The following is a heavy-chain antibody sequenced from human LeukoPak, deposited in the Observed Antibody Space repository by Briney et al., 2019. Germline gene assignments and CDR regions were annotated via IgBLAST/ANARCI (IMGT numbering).Heavy chain of an antibody. D-gene: IGHD6-19*01. Sequence: GGSLRLSCAASGFTFSSYSMNWVRQAPGKGLEWVGRIKSKTDGGTTDYAAPVKGRFTISRDDSKNTLYLQMNSLKTEDTAVYYCTTEDRYSSGWDFDYWGQGTLVTVSS. CDR3: TTEDRYSSGWDFDY. V-gene: IGHV3-15*01. CDR2: IKSKTDGGTT. CDR1: GFTFSSYS. J-gene: IGHJ4*02.